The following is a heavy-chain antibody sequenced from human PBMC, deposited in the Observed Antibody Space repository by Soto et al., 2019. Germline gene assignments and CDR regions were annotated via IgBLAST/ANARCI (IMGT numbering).Heavy chain of an antibody. V-gene: IGHV3-33*01. CDR1: GFPFSSYG. CDR3: ARDPMEYYDYVWGSYRQGYYFDY. D-gene: IGHD3-16*02. CDR2: IWYDGSNK. J-gene: IGHJ4*02. Sequence: QVQLVESGGGVVQPGRSLRLSCAASGFPFSSYGMHWVRQAPGKGLEWVAVIWYDGSNKYYADSVKGRCTISRDTSKNALYLQMNSLRDEDTAVYSCARDPMEYYDYVWGSYRQGYYFDYWGQGTLVTVSS.